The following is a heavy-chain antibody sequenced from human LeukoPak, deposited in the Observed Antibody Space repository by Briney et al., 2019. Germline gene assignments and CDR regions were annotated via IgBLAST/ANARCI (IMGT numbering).Heavy chain of an antibody. D-gene: IGHD1-26*01. J-gene: IGHJ4*02. CDR3: ATVEKWELLTPPLLGY. CDR1: GYTLTELS. CDR2: FDPEDGET. V-gene: IGHV1-24*01. Sequence: GASVKVSYKVSGYTLTELSMHWVRQAPGKGLEWMGGFDPEDGETIYAQKFQGRVTMTEDTSTDTAYMELSSLRSEDTAVYYCATVEKWELLTPPLLGYWGQGTLVTVSS.